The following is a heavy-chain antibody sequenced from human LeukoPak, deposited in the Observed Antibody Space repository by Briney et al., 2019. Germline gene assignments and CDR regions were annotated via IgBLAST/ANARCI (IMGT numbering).Heavy chain of an antibody. CDR3: AREPGAKRGSRGGMDV. J-gene: IGHJ6*02. V-gene: IGHV1-2*04. CDR2: INPNSGGT. D-gene: IGHD1-26*01. CDR1: GYTFTGYY. Sequence: ASVKVSCKASGYTFTGYYMHWVRQATGQGLEWMGWINPNSGGTNYAQKFQGWVTMTRDTSISTAYMELSRLRSDDTAVYYCAREPGAKRGSRGGMDVWGQGTTVTVSS.